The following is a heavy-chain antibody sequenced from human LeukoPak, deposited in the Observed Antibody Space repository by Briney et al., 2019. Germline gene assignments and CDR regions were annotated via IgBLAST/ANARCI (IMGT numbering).Heavy chain of an antibody. V-gene: IGHV1-8*01. Sequence: ASVKVSCKVSGYTFTSYDINWVRQATGQGLEWMGWMNPNSGNTGYAQKFQGRVTMTRNTSISTAYMELSSLRSEDTAVYYCARGPASDYGGRWLLLRDPWGQGTLVTVST. CDR3: ARGPASDYGGRWLLLRDP. CDR2: MNPNSGNT. CDR1: GYTFTSYD. J-gene: IGHJ5*02. D-gene: IGHD3-22*01.